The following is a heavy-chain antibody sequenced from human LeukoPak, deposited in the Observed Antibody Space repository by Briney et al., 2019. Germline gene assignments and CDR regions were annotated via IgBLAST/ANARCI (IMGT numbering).Heavy chain of an antibody. J-gene: IGHJ4*02. D-gene: IGHD3-22*01. CDR1: GGTFSSYA. Sequence: GASVKVSCKASGGTFSSYAISWVRQAPGQGLEWMGGIIPIFGTANYAQKFQGRVTITTDESTSTAYMELSSLRSEDTAVYYCANQARALTYYYDSSGYPFDYWGQGTLVTVSS. V-gene: IGHV1-69*05. CDR3: ANQARALTYYYDSSGYPFDY. CDR2: IIPIFGTA.